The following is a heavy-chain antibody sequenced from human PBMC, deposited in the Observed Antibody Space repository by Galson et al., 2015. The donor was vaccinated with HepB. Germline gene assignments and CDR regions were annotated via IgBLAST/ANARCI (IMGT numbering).Heavy chain of an antibody. V-gene: IGHV3-15*07. CDR3: TTEYITIFGVANFDY. CDR2: IKSKTDGGTT. J-gene: IGHJ4*02. Sequence: SLRLSCAASGFTFSNAWMNWVRQAPGKGLEWVGRIKSKTDGGTTDYAAPVKGRFTISRDDSKNTLYLQMNSLKTEDTAVYYCTTEYITIFGVANFDYWGQGTLVTVSS. D-gene: IGHD3-3*01. CDR1: GFTFSNAW.